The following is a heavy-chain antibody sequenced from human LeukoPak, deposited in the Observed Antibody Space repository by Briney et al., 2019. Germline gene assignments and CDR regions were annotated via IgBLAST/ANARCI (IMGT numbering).Heavy chain of an antibody. Sequence: PGGSLRLSCAASGFTFSSYSMNWVRQAPGKGLEWVSSISSSSSYIYYADSVKGRFTISRDNAKNSLYLQMNSLGAEDTAVYYCARGAPGGYHFDYWGQGTLVTVSS. CDR2: ISSSSSYI. V-gene: IGHV3-21*04. CDR3: ARGAPGGYHFDY. CDR1: GFTFSSYS. J-gene: IGHJ4*02. D-gene: IGHD3-22*01.